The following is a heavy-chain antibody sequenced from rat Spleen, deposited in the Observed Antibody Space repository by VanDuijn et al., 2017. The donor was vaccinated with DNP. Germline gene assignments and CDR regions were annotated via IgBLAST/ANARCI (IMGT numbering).Heavy chain of an antibody. J-gene: IGHJ2*01. V-gene: IGHV5S10*01. CDR3: TTRGIYGGYDF. D-gene: IGHD1-11*01. Sequence: EVRLVESGGGLVQPGNSLRLSCAASGFIFSDYAMAWVRQSPKMGLEWVATIIYDGSGAFYRDYVTGRFTISSDFAKSTLYLQMDSLRSEDSATYYCTTRGIYGGYDFWGQGVMVTVSS. CDR2: IIYDGSGA. CDR1: GFIFSDYA.